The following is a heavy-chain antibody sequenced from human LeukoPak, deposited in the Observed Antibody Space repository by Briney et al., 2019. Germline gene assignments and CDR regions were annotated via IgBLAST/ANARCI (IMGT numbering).Heavy chain of an antibody. CDR2: IYWDDDK. CDR1: GFSLTTSGGG. CDR3: AHRKDDGSGSSFDY. D-gene: IGHD3-10*01. Sequence: SGPTLVNPTQTLTLTCTFSGFSLTTSGGGVGWIRQPPGKALEWLALIYWDDDKRYSPSLKSRLTITKDASRNQVVLTMTNMDPVDSATYFCAHRKDDGSGSSFDYWGQGTLVTVSS. J-gene: IGHJ4*02. V-gene: IGHV2-5*02.